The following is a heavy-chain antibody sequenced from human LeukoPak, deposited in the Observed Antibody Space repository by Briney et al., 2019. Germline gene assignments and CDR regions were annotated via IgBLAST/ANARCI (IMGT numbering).Heavy chain of an antibody. CDR3: ARGGLTPDY. Sequence: GGSLRLSCAASGFTFSTYWMHWVRQAPVKGLVWVSRITSDGSNTAYADSVKGRFTISRDNAKNTLYLQMNSLRAEDTAVYYCARGGLTPDYWGQGTLVTVSS. V-gene: IGHV3-74*01. CDR2: ITSDGSNT. D-gene: IGHD3-9*01. CDR1: GFTFSTYW. J-gene: IGHJ4*02.